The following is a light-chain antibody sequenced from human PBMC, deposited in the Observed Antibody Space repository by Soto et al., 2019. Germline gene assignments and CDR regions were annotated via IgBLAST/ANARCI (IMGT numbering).Light chain of an antibody. CDR2: AAS. V-gene: IGKV1-27*01. J-gene: IGKJ2*01. CDR1: QDISNY. Sequence: DIQMTQSPSSLSASVGDRVTITCRAHQDISNYLAWYQQKPGKVPELLIYAASTLRTGVQSRFSGSGSGTVFTLTINNLQPEDVATYYCQKYNRAPNTFGRGTRLDIK. CDR3: QKYNRAPNT.